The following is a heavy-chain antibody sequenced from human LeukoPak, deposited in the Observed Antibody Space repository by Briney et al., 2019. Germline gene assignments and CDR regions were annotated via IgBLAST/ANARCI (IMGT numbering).Heavy chain of an antibody. CDR1: GFTFSTYR. Sequence: GGSLRLSCAAPGFTFSTYRMNRVRQAPGKGLEWVANIKQDGREQYYVDTVKGRFTLSRDSAKKSLYLQMNSLRAEDTAVYYCARAEWSNWYFDLWGRGTLVTVSS. CDR3: ARAEWSNWYFDL. V-gene: IGHV3-7*03. D-gene: IGHD3-3*01. J-gene: IGHJ2*01. CDR2: IKQDGREQ.